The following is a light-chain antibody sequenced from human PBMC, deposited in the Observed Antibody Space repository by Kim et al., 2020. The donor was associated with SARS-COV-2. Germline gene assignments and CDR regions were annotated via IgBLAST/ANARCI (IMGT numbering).Light chain of an antibody. CDR1: RSVSSST. V-gene: IGKV3-20*01. CDR3: QQYGSSYT. Sequence: LFPGERPTPSGGASRSVSSSTLAGYRQKPGRAPRLLIYGASSRASGIPEGFSGSGSGTDFTLTISRLGPEDFAVYYCQQYGSSYTFGGRTKVDIK. CDR2: GAS. J-gene: IGKJ4*01.